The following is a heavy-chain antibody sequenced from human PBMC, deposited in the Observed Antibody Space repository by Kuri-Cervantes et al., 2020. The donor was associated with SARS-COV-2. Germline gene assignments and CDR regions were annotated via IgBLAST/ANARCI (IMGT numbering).Heavy chain of an antibody. CDR1: GGSISSSNW. J-gene: IGHJ4*02. Sequence: SETLSLTCAVSGGSISSSNWWSWVRQPPGKGLEWIGSIYYSGSTYYNPSLKSRVTISVDTSKNQFSLKLSSVTAADTAVYYCAKAIRAGGDYSTGYWGQGTRVTGSS. CDR2: IYYSGST. CDR3: AKAIRAGGDYSTGY. V-gene: IGHV4-4*02. D-gene: IGHD4-17*01.